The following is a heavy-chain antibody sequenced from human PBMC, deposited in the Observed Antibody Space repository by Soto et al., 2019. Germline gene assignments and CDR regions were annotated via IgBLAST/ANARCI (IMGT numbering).Heavy chain of an antibody. CDR3: ARDGSCPQVRYFDL. CDR2: IWYDGSKT. V-gene: IGHV3-33*01. Sequence: GGSLRLSCAAAGFIFRSNGMHWVRQAPGKGLEWVAMIWYDGSKTYYADSVKGRFTISRDNPKNALFREVNNLRAYDTAVYFCARDGSCPQVRYFDLWGRGTLVTVSS. CDR1: GFIFRSNG. J-gene: IGHJ2*01. D-gene: IGHD3-10*01.